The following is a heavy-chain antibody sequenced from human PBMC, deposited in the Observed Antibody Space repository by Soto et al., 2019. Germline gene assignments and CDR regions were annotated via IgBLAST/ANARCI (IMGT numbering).Heavy chain of an antibody. CDR2: IDPSDSRT. CDR1: GYMFPIYH. V-gene: IGHV5-10-1*01. D-gene: IGHD1-26*01. CDR3: ARFPSGRDPNWFDP. J-gene: IGHJ5*02. Sequence: PGESLKISCEASGYMFPIYHISWVRQMPGKGLEWVGKIDPSDSRTMYRPSSRARITISVDKSINTAYLEWGRLKASDTAMYYCARFPSGRDPNWFDPWGQGTLVTVSS.